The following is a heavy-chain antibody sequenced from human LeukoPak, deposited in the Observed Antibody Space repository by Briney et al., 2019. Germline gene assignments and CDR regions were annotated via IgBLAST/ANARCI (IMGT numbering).Heavy chain of an antibody. J-gene: IGHJ4*02. Sequence: GASVKVSCKASGGTFSSYAISWVRQAPGQGLEWMGGVIPIFGTANYAQKFQGRVTITADESTSTAYMELSSLGSEDTAVYYCAISIRAYYYDSSGYYPGDYWGQGTLVTVSS. CDR1: GGTFSSYA. CDR3: AISIRAYYYDSSGYYPGDY. CDR2: VIPIFGTA. V-gene: IGHV1-69*13. D-gene: IGHD3-22*01.